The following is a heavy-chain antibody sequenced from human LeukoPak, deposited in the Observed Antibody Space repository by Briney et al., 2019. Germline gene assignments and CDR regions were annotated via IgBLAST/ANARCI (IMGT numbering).Heavy chain of an antibody. V-gene: IGHV4-59*08. CDR3: ARLPRYSSGY. D-gene: IGHD6-25*01. J-gene: IGHJ4*02. Sequence: SETLSLTCTVSGGSISSYYWSWIRQPPGKGLEWIGYIYSSGSTNYNPSLKSRATIFVDTPKNQFSLKLSSVTAADTAVYYCARLPRYSSGYWGQGTLVTVSS. CDR1: GGSISSYY. CDR2: IYSSGST.